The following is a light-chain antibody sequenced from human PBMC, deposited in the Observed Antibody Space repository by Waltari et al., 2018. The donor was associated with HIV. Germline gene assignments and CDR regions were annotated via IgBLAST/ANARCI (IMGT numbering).Light chain of an antibody. J-gene: IGLJ3*02. Sequence: QSALTQPRSVSGSPGQSVSIPCTGTSSDVGAYNYVSWYQQHSGKAPKVMIYDVSKRPSGVPDRFSGSKSGNTASLTISGLQAEDEADYYCCSYGGTYTFVFGGGTKLTVL. CDR2: DVS. V-gene: IGLV2-11*01. CDR1: SSDVGAYNY. CDR3: CSYGGTYTFV.